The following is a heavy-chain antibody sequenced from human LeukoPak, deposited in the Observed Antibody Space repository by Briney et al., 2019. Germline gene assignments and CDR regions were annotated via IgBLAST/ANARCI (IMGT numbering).Heavy chain of an antibody. V-gene: IGHV3-23*01. CDR1: GFTFSNYA. J-gene: IGHJ4*02. CDR3: AKDRVYYFDSSGYSCDY. Sequence: PGGSLRLSCAASGFTFSNYAMSWVRRAPGKGLEWVSGISGGGGTTYYADSVKGRFTISRDNSKNTLYLQMHSLRAEDTAVYYCAKDRVYYFDSSGYSCDYWGQGSLVTVSS. CDR2: ISGGGGTT. D-gene: IGHD3-22*01.